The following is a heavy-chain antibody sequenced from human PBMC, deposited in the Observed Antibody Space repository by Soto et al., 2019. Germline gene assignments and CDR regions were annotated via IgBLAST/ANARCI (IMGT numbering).Heavy chain of an antibody. CDR2: IIPIFGTA. CDR1: GGTFSSYA. J-gene: IGHJ4*02. CDR3: AREGSGYDFFDY. Sequence: SVKVSCKASGGTFSSYAISWVRQAPGQGLEWMGGIIPIFGTANYAQKVQGRVTITADESTSTAYMELSSLRSEDTAVYYCAREGSGYDFFDYWGQGTLVTVPS. V-gene: IGHV1-69*13. D-gene: IGHD5-12*01.